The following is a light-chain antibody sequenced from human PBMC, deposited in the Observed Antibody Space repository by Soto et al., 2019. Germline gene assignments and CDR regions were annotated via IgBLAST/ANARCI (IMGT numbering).Light chain of an antibody. CDR1: QTLSSSY. J-gene: IGKJ1*01. Sequence: EIVLTQPPGTLSLSPGERASLSCRATQTLSSSYLAWYQQKPGQAPRLLIYGAFNRAAGTPDRFSGSGSGTDFTLTISRLEPEDFAVYYCQQYHNSPRTFGQGTKVEI. CDR3: QQYHNSPRT. CDR2: GAF. V-gene: IGKV3-20*01.